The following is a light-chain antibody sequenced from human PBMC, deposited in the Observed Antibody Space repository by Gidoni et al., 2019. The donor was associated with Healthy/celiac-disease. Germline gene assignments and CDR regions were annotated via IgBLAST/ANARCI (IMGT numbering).Light chain of an antibody. CDR1: SLRSYY. Sequence: SSELTQDPAVSVALGQTVRLTCQGDSLRSYYASWYQQKTGQAPVLVIYGKNNRAPGIADRFSGSSSGNTASLTITGAQAEDEADYYCNSRDSSGNHLVVGGGTKLTVL. CDR3: NSRDSSGNHLV. J-gene: IGLJ2*01. V-gene: IGLV3-19*01. CDR2: GKN.